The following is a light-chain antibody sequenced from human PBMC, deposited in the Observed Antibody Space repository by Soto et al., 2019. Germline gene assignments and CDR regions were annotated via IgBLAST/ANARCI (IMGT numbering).Light chain of an antibody. CDR3: QQYGTSPLT. CDR2: GAS. V-gene: IGKV3-20*01. CDR1: QSVSSSY. J-gene: IGKJ3*01. Sequence: EVGLTQSAGTLSLSPGERATLFCRASQSVSSSYLAWYQQKHGQAPRLLIYGASSRATGIPDRFSGSGYGTDFNLTISRLETEDFAVYYCQQYGTSPLTFGPGTKVDIK.